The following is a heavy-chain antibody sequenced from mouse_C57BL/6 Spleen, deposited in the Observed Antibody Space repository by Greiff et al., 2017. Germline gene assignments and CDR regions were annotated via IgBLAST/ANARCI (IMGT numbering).Heavy chain of an antibody. V-gene: IGHV1-69*01. CDR2: IDPSDSYT. CDR3: ARGCIVTSGYFDG. D-gene: IGHD2-5*01. J-gene: IGHJ2*01. CDR1: GYTFTSYW. Sequence: QVQLQQPGAELVMPGASVKLSCKASGYTFTSYWMHWVKQRPGQGLEWIGEIDPSDSYTNYNQKFKGKSTLTVDKSSSTAYMQLSSLTSEDSAVYYCARGCIVTSGYFDGWGQGTTLTVDS.